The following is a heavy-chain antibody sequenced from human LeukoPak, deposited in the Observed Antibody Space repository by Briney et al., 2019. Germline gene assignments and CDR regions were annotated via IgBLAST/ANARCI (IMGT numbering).Heavy chain of an antibody. CDR3: ARDSCSGGSCYPNYYYYGMDV. D-gene: IGHD2-15*01. J-gene: IGHJ6*02. Sequence: PSETLSLTCTVSGGSVSSGSYYWSWIRQPPGKGLEWIGYIYYSGSTNYNPSLKSRVTISVDTSKNQFSLKLSSVTAADTAVYYCARDSCSGGSCYPNYYYYGMDVWGQGTTVPVSS. V-gene: IGHV4-61*01. CDR1: GGSVSSGSYY. CDR2: IYYSGST.